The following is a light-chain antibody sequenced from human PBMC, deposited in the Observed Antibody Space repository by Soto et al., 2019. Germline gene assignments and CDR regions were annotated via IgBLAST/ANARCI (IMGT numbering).Light chain of an antibody. J-gene: IGKJ2*01. CDR2: DAS. CDR1: QSVSSY. CDR3: QQRSNWPRYT. Sequence: EIVLTQSPATLSLSPGERATLSCRASQSVSSYLAWYQQKPGQAPRLLIYDASNRATGIPARFSGSGSGTDFTLTISSLETEDFGVYYCQQRSNWPRYTFGQGTKLEIK. V-gene: IGKV3-11*01.